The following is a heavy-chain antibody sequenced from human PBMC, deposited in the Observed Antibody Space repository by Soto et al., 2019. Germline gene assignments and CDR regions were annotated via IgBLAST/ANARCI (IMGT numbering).Heavy chain of an antibody. CDR1: GFTFSSYA. D-gene: IGHD6-6*01. CDR3: VKLSIAARPGGEGYYFDY. J-gene: IGHJ4*02. CDR2: ISGSGGST. Sequence: PGGSLRLSCAASGFTFSSYAMSWVRQAPGKGLEWVSAISGSGGSTYYADSVKGRFTISRDNSKNTLYLQMNSLRAEDTALYYFVKLSIAARPGGEGYYFDYWGQGTLVTVSS. V-gene: IGHV3-23*01.